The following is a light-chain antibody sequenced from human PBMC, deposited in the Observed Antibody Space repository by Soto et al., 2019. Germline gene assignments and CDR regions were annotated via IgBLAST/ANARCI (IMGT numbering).Light chain of an antibody. Sequence: DIQMTQSPSSLSASVGDRVTITCQASQDISNYLNWYQQKPGKAPKLLIYDASNLETGVPSRFSGSGSGTDFTFTISSLQHEDSATYYCQQYDNLPPGTFGQGTKLEIK. CDR1: QDISNY. CDR2: DAS. J-gene: IGKJ2*01. CDR3: QQYDNLPPGT. V-gene: IGKV1-33*01.